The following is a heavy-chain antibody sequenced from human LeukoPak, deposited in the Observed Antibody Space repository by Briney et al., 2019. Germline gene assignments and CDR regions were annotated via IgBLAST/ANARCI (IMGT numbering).Heavy chain of an antibody. J-gene: IGHJ4*02. Sequence: GGSLRLSCSASGFTFSRYAMHWVRQAPGKGLEYVSAISSNRGSTYYADSVKGRCTISRDNSKNTLYLQMSSLRAEDTAVYYCVKDGSGSYYTYYFDYWGQGTLVTVSS. D-gene: IGHD3-10*01. CDR3: VKDGSGSYYTYYFDY. CDR2: ISSNRGST. V-gene: IGHV3-64D*06. CDR1: GFTFSRYA.